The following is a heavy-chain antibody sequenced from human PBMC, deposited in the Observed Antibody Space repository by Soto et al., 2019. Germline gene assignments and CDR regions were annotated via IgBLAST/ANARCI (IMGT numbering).Heavy chain of an antibody. Sequence: QVQLVQSGTEVKKPGSSVKVSCKASGGAFRTYAFSWVRQTPGQGLEWMGAIMPVFGTATYAQQFQGRITITADESTSTVNMEVNSARPEDAAVFYCAASRGFYAGMDVWGQGTTVIVS. V-gene: IGHV1-69*01. D-gene: IGHD6-25*01. J-gene: IGHJ6*02. CDR1: GGAFRTYA. CDR2: IMPVFGTA. CDR3: AASRGFYAGMDV.